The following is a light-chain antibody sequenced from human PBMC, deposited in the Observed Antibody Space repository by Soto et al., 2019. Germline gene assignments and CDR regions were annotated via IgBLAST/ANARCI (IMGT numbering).Light chain of an antibody. CDR1: QSVSNS. CDR3: QQYGRLPNT. V-gene: IGKV3-20*01. CDR2: DAS. J-gene: IGKJ2*01. Sequence: EIVLTQSPGTLSLSPGERATLSCRASQSVSNSLAWYQQKPGQAPRLLIYDASSRATGIPDRFSGSGSGTDFTLNISRLEPEDFAVYYCQQYGRLPNTFGQGTKLEIK.